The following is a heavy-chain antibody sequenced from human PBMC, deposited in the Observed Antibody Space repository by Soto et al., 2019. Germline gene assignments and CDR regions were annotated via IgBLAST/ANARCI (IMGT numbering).Heavy chain of an antibody. CDR1: GFTVNSDY. V-gene: IGHV3-66*01. CDR3: ARAPLYGGQAY. CDR2: IYSGRST. Sequence: EVQLVESGGGLVQPGGSLRLSCAASGFTVNSDYMTWVRQAPGKGLEWVSVIYSGRSTYYTDSVKGRFTISRDNSKNTLYLQMNSLRAEDTAVYYCARAPLYGGQAYWGQGTLVTVSS. D-gene: IGHD4-17*01. J-gene: IGHJ4*02.